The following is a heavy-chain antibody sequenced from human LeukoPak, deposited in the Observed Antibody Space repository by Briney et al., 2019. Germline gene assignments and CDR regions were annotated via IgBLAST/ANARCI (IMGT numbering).Heavy chain of an antibody. CDR1: GYTFTSYG. D-gene: IGHD3-3*01. V-gene: IGHV1-18*01. CDR2: ISAYNGNT. Sequence: GASVKVSCKASGYTFTSYGISWVRQAPGQGLEWMGWISAYNGNTNYAQKLQGRVTMTTDTSTSTAYMELRSLRSDDTAVYYCARDQYYDFWSGYFPGYWGQGTLVTVSS. CDR3: ARDQYYDFWSGYFPGY. J-gene: IGHJ4*02.